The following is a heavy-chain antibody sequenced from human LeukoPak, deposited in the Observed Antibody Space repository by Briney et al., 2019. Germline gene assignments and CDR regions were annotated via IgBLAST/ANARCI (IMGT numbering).Heavy chain of an antibody. J-gene: IGHJ6*02. CDR3: ARRNSITDYYSYVMDV. CDR2: ISNDGSTK. D-gene: IGHD1-14*01. V-gene: IGHV3-48*03. Sequence: GRSLRLSCAASGFTFSSYEMHWVRQAPGKGLEWVSYISNDGSTKYYADSVKGRFTISRDNAKNSLYLQMNSLRAEDTAVYYCARRNSITDYYSYVMDVWGQGTTVTVSS. CDR1: GFTFSSYE.